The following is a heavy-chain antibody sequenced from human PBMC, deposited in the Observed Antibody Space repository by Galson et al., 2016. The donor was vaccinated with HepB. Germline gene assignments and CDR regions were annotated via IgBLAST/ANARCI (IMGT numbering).Heavy chain of an antibody. CDR1: GFSFSTSG. CDR3: GKHGGFDY. J-gene: IGHJ4*02. D-gene: IGHD3-16*01. V-gene: IGHV3-23*01. CDR2: ITGSGGTT. Sequence: SLRLSCAASGFSFSTSGMSWARQTPGRGLEWVSGITGSGGTTHYADSVKGRFTISRDNSKNTLYLHMNSLRAGDTAVYYCGKHGGFDYWGQGALVTVSS.